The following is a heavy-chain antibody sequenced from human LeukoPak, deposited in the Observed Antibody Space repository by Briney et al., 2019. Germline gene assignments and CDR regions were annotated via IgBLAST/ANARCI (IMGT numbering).Heavy chain of an antibody. Sequence: SETLSLTCTVSGGSINYYYWTWIRQPPGKGLEWIGYIYYSGGSGSTNYNPSLKSRVTMSVDTSKNQLSLKLSSVTAADSAVYYCARSGAGSPSYGMDVWGQGITVTVSS. CDR3: ARSGAGSPSYGMDV. V-gene: IGHV4-59*01. CDR1: GGSINYYY. J-gene: IGHJ6*02. D-gene: IGHD1-26*01. CDR2: IYYSGGSGST.